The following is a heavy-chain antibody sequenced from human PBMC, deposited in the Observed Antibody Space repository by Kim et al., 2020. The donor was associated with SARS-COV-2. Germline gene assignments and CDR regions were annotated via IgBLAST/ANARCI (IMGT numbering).Heavy chain of an antibody. CDR2: IYSGGSST. V-gene: IGHV3-23*03. CDR3: VPTYYYGSGSYRPLDY. J-gene: IGHJ4*02. CDR1: GFTFSSYA. Sequence: GGSLRLSCAASGFTFSSYAMSWVRQAPRKGLEWVSVIYSGGSSTYYADSVKGRFTISRDNSKNTLYLQMNSLRAEDTAVYYCVPTYYYGSGSYRPLDYWGQGTLVTVSS. D-gene: IGHD3-10*01.